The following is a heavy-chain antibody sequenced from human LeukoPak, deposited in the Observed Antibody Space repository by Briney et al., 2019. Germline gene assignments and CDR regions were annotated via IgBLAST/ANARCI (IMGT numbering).Heavy chain of an antibody. D-gene: IGHD1-26*01. Sequence: SETLSLTCTVSGGSISTTTYYWGWIRQPPGKGLEWIGGMYYSGSTYYNPSLKSRVTMSVDTSRNQFSLKLSSVTAADTAVYYCARVSTGNYFGYGFDYWGQGTLVTVSS. CDR2: MYYSGST. J-gene: IGHJ4*02. CDR1: GGSISTTTYY. V-gene: IGHV4-39*01. CDR3: ARVSTGNYFGYGFDY.